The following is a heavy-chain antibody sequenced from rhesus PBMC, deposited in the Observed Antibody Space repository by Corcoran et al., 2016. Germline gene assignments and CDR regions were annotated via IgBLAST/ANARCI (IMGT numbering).Heavy chain of an antibody. CDR3: ASGLNYGAPNFGLDS. CDR2: FGG. Sequence: QVQLKESGPGLVKPSETLSLTCTVSGDSIISGYAWSWIRPPPGKGLECIGYFGGYYNPPLKSLVTSSKDTSKNHFDRNLTSVTAAGTAVYYCASGLNYGAPNFGLDSWGQGVVVTVSS. J-gene: IGHJ6*01. D-gene: IGHD1-26*01. CDR1: GDSIISGYA. V-gene: IGHV4-127*01.